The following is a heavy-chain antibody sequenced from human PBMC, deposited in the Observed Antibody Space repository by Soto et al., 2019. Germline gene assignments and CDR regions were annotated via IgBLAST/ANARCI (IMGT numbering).Heavy chain of an antibody. V-gene: IGHV1-69*02. CDR2: IIPFLDVT. CDR3: ASGTAPDVAD. J-gene: IGHJ4*02. Sequence: QVPLLQSGTEVKKPGSSVKVSCKASGDTFSRHNIAWVRQAPGQGLEWMGRIIPFLDVTTYAQKFRGRVAIFADTSTSTVDMELDSRRSEDTAVYFCASGTAPDVADRGQGTLVTVSS. CDR1: GDTFSRHN. D-gene: IGHD2-21*02.